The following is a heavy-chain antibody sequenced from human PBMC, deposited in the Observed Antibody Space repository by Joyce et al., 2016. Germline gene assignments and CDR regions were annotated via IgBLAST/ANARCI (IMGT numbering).Heavy chain of an antibody. CDR2: IYSAGPT. CDR3: ARGSHYGSGEDY. V-gene: IGHV3-53*01. CDR1: GFTVSGHY. J-gene: IGHJ4*02. Sequence: EVQLVESGGGLIQPGGSLRLSCAASGFTVSGHYMSWVRQPPGKGLEWVSVIYSAGPTYYADSVKGRFTISRDNSKNTLYLQMESLRVEDTAVYYCARGSHYGSGEDYWGQGTLVTVSS. D-gene: IGHD3-10*01.